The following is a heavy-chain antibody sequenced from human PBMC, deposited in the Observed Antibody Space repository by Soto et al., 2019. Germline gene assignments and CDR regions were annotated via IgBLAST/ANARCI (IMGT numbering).Heavy chain of an antibody. V-gene: IGHV3-48*02. CDR3: ARDGRYCSSTTCSVSTGSIN. CDR1: GFTFSGYG. J-gene: IGHJ4*02. D-gene: IGHD2-2*01. CDR2: ISSSGSTI. Sequence: PGGSLRLSCAASGFTFSGYGMNWVRQAPGKGLEWVSYISSSGSTIYYADSVKGRFTISRDNAKNSLYLQMNSLRDEDTAVYSCARDGRYCSSTTCSVSTGSINWGQGTLVTVSS.